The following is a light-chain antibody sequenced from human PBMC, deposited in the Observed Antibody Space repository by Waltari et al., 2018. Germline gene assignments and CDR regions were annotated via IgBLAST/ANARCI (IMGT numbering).Light chain of an antibody. V-gene: IGLV2-14*03. CDR3: ASYTSTSPVTI. CDR2: AVT. CDR1: PPDIGSYDF. J-gene: IGLJ1*01. Sequence: QSALTQPASVTGSPGQSITISCTGRPPDIGSYDFVSWYQHHPGTAPKLLIFAVTSRPSGVSARFSGSKSGSAASLTISGLLPEDEATYFCASYTSTSPVTIFGGGTKVAV.